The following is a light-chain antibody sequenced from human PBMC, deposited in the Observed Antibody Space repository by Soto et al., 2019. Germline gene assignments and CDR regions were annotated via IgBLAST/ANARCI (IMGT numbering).Light chain of an antibody. CDR2: AAS. V-gene: IGKV3-20*01. CDR1: QSVGSRY. CDR3: QYYGTSVFI. Sequence: EIVMTQSPATLSVSPWERVTLSCRASQSVGSRYLAWYQQKPGQAPRLLIYAASTRATGIPDRFSGSGSGTAFTLTITRLEPEDIAVYYCQYYGTSVFIFGGGTKV. J-gene: IGKJ4*01.